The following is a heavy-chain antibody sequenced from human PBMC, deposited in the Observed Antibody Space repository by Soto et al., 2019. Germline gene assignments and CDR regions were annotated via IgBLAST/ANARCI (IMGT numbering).Heavy chain of an antibody. CDR1: GYRFTSYG. CDR3: AKIWNASYYYYMDV. CDR2: ISGYNGNT. V-gene: IGHV1-18*01. D-gene: IGHD1-1*01. J-gene: IGHJ6*03. Sequence: ASVKVSCKASGYRFTSYGISWVRQAPGQGLEWMGWISGYNGNTNYAQKFQGRVTMTTDTSTSTAYMELRSLRSDDTAVYYCAKIWNASYYYYMDVWGKGTTVTVSS.